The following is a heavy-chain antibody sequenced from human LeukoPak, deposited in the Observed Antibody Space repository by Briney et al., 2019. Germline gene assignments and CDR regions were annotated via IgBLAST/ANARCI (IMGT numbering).Heavy chain of an antibody. CDR2: LSSSRSYI. V-gene: IGHV3-21*01. J-gene: IGHJ4*02. D-gene: IGHD2-15*01. Sequence: TGGSLRLSCAASGFTFSSYSMNCVRQAPGKGLEWVSSLSSSRSYICYADSVKGRFTISRDKAKNSLYLQMNSLRAADTAVYYCARDLHCSGGSCYRTLYYFDYWGQGTLVTVSS. CDR1: GFTFSSYS. CDR3: ARDLHCSGGSCYRTLYYFDY.